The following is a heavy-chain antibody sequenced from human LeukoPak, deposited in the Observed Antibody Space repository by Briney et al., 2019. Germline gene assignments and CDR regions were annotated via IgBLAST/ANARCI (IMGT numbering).Heavy chain of an antibody. CDR1: GFTFSSYA. CDR3: ARGTTVSSSLLY. D-gene: IGHD6-6*01. V-gene: IGHV3-23*01. Sequence: GGSLRLSCAASGFTFSSYAMSWVRQAPGKGLEWVSAISGSGGSTYYADSVKGRFTIPRDNSKNTLYLQMNSLRAEDTAVYYCARGTTVSSSLLYWGQGTLVTVSS. J-gene: IGHJ4*02. CDR2: ISGSGGST.